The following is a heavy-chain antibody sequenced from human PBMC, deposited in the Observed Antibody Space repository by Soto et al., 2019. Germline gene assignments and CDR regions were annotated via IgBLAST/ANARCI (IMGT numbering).Heavy chain of an antibody. CDR3: ARVPVAGTNWFDP. CDR2: IKQDGSEK. D-gene: IGHD6-19*01. Sequence: GGSLRLSSAASGFTFSGYWMSWVRQSPGKGLEWVANIKQDGSEKYYVDSVKGRFTISRDNAKNSLYLQMNSLRAEDTAVYYCARVPVAGTNWFDPWGQGTLVTVSS. V-gene: IGHV3-7*03. J-gene: IGHJ5*02. CDR1: GFTFSGYW.